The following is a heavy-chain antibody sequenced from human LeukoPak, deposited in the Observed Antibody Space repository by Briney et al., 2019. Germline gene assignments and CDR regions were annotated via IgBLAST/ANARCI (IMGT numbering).Heavy chain of an antibody. V-gene: IGHV4-30-4*01. J-gene: IGHJ5*02. CDR1: GGSISNGDYY. Sequence: SQTLSLTCTVPGGSISNGDYYWSWIRQPPGKGLEWIGYIYYSGSTHYNPSLKSRVTISVDTSKNQFSLKLSSVTAADTAVYYCARGTTPMVRGVHWFDPWGQGTLVTVSS. CDR2: IYYSGST. D-gene: IGHD3-10*01. CDR3: ARGTTPMVRGVHWFDP.